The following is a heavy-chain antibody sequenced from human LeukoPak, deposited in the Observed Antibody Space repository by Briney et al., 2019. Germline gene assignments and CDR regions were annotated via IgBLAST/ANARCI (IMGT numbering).Heavy chain of an antibody. J-gene: IGHJ4*02. V-gene: IGHV1-18*01. CDR1: GYTFTSYG. CDR2: ISAYNGNT. D-gene: IGHD3-22*01. Sequence: ASVKVSCKASGYTFTSYGISWVRQAPGQGLEWMGWISAYNGNTNYAQKLQGRVTMTTDTSTSTAYMELRSLRSDDTAVYYCARHSDYYDSSGYYYVFDYWGQGTLVTVSS. CDR3: ARHSDYYDSSGYYYVFDY.